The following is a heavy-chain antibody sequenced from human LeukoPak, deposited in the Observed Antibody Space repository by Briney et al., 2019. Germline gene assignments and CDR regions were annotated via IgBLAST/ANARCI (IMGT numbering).Heavy chain of an antibody. CDR2: IYYSGST. Sequence: SETLSPTCTVSGGSISSSSYYWGWIRQPPGKGLEWIGSIYYSGSTYYNPSLESRVTISVDTSKNQFSLKLSSVTAADTAVDYCARLWFGEFTFDIWGQRTMVTVSS. CDR1: GGSISSSSYY. CDR3: ARLWFGEFTFDI. V-gene: IGHV4-39*01. J-gene: IGHJ3*02. D-gene: IGHD3-10*01.